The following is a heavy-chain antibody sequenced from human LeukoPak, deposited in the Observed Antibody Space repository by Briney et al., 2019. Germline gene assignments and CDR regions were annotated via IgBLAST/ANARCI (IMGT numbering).Heavy chain of an antibody. Sequence: GGSLRLSCAASAFTFSNAWMSWVRQAPGKGLEWVGRIKSKTDGGTTDYAAPVKGRFTISRDDSKNTLYLQMNSLKTEDTAMYYCTTVGYYYDSGSDYWGQGTLVTVSS. CDR3: TTVGYYYDSGSDY. J-gene: IGHJ4*02. CDR2: IKSKTDGGTT. D-gene: IGHD3-22*01. CDR1: AFTFSNAW. V-gene: IGHV3-15*01.